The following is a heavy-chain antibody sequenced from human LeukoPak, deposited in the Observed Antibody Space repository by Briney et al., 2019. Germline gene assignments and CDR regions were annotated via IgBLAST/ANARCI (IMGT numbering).Heavy chain of an antibody. CDR3: ARVAMARKGYYDFWSGRGAFDI. J-gene: IGHJ3*02. D-gene: IGHD3-3*01. CDR2: IRASGENT. Sequence: PGGSLRLSCAASGFTFSSYAMSWVRQAPGKGLEWVSAIRASGENTFYADSVKGRFAISRDNSKNTLYLQMNSLRDEDTAVYYCARVAMARKGYYDFWSGRGAFDIWGQGTMVTVSS. V-gene: IGHV3-23*01. CDR1: GFTFSSYA.